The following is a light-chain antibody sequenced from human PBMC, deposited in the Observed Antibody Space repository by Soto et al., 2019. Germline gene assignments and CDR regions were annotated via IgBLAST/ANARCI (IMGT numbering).Light chain of an antibody. J-gene: IGLJ2*01. CDR1: TGAVTSGHC. CDR3: LLSQSGAVV. CDR2: DTS. V-gene: IGLV7-46*01. Sequence: QTVVTQEPSLTVSPGGTVTLTCGSSTGAVTSGHCPNWFQQRPGQAPRTLIYDTSNKHSWTPARFSGSLLGGKAALTLSGAQPEDDADYYCLLSQSGAVVFGGGTKLTVL.